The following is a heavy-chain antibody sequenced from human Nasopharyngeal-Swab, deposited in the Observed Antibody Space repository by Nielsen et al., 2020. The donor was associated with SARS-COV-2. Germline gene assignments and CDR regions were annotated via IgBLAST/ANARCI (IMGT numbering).Heavy chain of an antibody. CDR3: ARNPIVATITGYYYYYMDV. CDR2: IIPIFGTA. J-gene: IGHJ6*03. Sequence: SVKVSCKASGGTFSSYAISWVRQAPGQGLEWMGGIIPIFGTANYAQKFQGRVTITADESTSTAYMELSSLRSEETAVYYCARNPIVATITGYYYYYMDVWGKGTTVTVSS. CDR1: GGTFSSYA. D-gene: IGHD5-12*01. V-gene: IGHV1-69*13.